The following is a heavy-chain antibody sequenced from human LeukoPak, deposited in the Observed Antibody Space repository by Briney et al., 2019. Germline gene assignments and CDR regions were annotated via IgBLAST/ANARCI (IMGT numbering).Heavy chain of an antibody. CDR1: GFTFSTYG. CDR2: IGYDDGSNK. D-gene: IGHD6-6*01. CDR3: ARIPRLDFDY. Sequence: PGGSLRLSCAASGFTFSTYGMHWVRQAPGKGLEWVAVIGYDDGSNKYYADSVKGRFTISRDNSKNTLYLQMNSLRAEDTAVYYCARIPRLDFDYWGQGTLVTVSS. V-gene: IGHV3-33*01. J-gene: IGHJ4*02.